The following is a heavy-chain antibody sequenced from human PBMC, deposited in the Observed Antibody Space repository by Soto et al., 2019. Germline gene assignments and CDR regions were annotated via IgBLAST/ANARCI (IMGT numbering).Heavy chain of an antibody. J-gene: IGHJ4*02. Sequence: PGGSLRLSCAASGFTFSSYSMSWIRQAPGKGLEWISYIDTSGTKIYYADSVKGRFTITRDNAKNSLYLEMNSLRDEDTAVYYCASHYDMWRGYLSPVDYWGQGTLVTVSS. CDR3: ASHYDMWRGYLSPVDY. CDR2: IDTSGTKI. CDR1: GFTFSSYS. V-gene: IGHV3-48*02. D-gene: IGHD3-3*01.